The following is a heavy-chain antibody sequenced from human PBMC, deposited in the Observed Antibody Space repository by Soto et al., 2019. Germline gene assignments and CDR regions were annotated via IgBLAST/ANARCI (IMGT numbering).Heavy chain of an antibody. CDR2: IFYSGST. CDR1: VDSFTSRDHY. CDR3: ATHDRGDVPDF. Sequence: QLLLQQSGPGLLKPSATRSLTCTFSVDSFTSRDHYLGWIRQPQGKGLEWIVSIFYSGSTCYNPPLKSRATISLDASNSQGSLKVSSVTAAGTALYYGATHDRGDVPDFWGQGTLVAVSS. V-gene: IGHV4-39*01. J-gene: IGHJ4*02. D-gene: IGHD3-10*01.